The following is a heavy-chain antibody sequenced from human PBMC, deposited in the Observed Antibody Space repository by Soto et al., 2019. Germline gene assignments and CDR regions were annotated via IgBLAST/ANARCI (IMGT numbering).Heavy chain of an antibody. Sequence: GGSLRLSCAASGFTFNSFAMSWVRQAPGKGLEWVSLISATGSSTYYADSVKGRFTVSRDISTNMFFLQMNKLSAEDMATYYCARAGFERLYFDQWGRGTLVTVS. V-gene: IGHV3-23*01. J-gene: IGHJ4*02. CDR2: ISATGSST. D-gene: IGHD1-1*01. CDR1: GFTFNSFA. CDR3: ARAGFERLYFDQ.